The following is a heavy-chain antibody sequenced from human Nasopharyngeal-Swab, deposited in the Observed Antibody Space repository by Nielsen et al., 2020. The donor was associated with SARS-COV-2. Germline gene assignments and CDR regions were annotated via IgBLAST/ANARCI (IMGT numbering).Heavy chain of an antibody. J-gene: IGHJ6*02. Sequence: WIRQPPGKGLEWIGEINHSGSTSYNPSLKSRVTISVDTSKNQFSLKLSSVTAADTAVYYCARGSDYDFWSGYYYGIDVWGQGTTVTVSS. D-gene: IGHD3-3*01. CDR3: ARGSDYDFWSGYYYGIDV. CDR2: INHSGST. V-gene: IGHV4-34*01.